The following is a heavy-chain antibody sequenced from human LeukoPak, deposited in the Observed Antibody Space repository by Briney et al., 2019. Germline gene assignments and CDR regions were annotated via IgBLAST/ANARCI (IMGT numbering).Heavy chain of an antibody. V-gene: IGHV4-31*03. Sequence: SETLSLTCTVSGGSISSGGYYWSWIRQHPGKGLEWIGYIYYSGSTYYNPSLKSRLTISVDTSKNQFSLKLSSVTAADTAVYYCAGYCSGGSCYSGFDYWGQGTLVSVSS. CDR2: IYYSGST. CDR3: AGYCSGGSCYSGFDY. J-gene: IGHJ4*02. CDR1: GGSISSGGYY. D-gene: IGHD2-15*01.